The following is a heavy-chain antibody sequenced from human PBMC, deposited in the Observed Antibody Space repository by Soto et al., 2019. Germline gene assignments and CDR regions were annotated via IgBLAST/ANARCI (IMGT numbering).Heavy chain of an antibody. V-gene: IGHV4-39*01. Sequence: PAETLTLTCTVTGFSISNRSYYWGWIRQPPGKGLEWLGSGYYSGRTYNNPSLRSRVSMSIDTSKDQFSLKLKSVTAADTALYFCARQRNSVVSSAYFDVWGPGSLVTVSS. J-gene: IGHJ4*02. CDR2: GYYSGRT. CDR1: GFSISNRSYY. CDR3: ARQRNSVVSSAYFDV. D-gene: IGHD2-2*01.